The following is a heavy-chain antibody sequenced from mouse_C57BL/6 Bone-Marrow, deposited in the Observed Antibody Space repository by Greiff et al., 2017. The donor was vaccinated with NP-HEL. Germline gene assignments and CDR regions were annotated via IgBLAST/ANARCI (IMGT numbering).Heavy chain of an antibody. V-gene: IGHV1-55*01. Sequence: QVHVKQPGAELVKPGASVKMSCKASGYTFTSYWITWVKQRPGQGLEWIGDIYPGSGSTNYNEKFKSKATLTVDTSSSTAYMQLSSLTSEDSAVYYCATLITTVVEGAMDYWGQGTSVTVSS. CDR3: ATLITTVVEGAMDY. D-gene: IGHD1-1*01. CDR1: GYTFTSYW. CDR2: IYPGSGST. J-gene: IGHJ4*01.